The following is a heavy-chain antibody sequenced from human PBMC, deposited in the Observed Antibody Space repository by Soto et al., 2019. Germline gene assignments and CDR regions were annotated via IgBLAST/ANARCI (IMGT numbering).Heavy chain of an antibody. J-gene: IGHJ6*02. V-gene: IGHV1-69*01. D-gene: IGHD3-22*01. CDR1: GGTFSSYA. CDR2: IIPIFGTA. CDR3: ARAPLPYYYDSSGYSQGYYYGMDV. Sequence: QVQLVQSGAEVKKPGSSVKVSCKASGGTFSSYAISWVRQAPGQGLEWMGGIIPIFGTANYAQKFQGRVTITADESTSTAYMELSSLRSEDTAVYYCARAPLPYYYDSSGYSQGYYYGMDVWGQGTTVTVSS.